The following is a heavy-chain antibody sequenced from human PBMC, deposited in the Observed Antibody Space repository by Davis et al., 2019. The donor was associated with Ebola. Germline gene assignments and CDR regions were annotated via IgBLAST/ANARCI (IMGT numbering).Heavy chain of an antibody. CDR2: IYYSGST. Sequence: MPGGSLRLSCTVSGGSISSSSYYWGWIRQPPGKGLEWIGSIYYSGSTYYNPSLKSRVTISVDTSKNQFSLKLSSVTAADTAVYYCARDYPGGPGVGYYYGMDVWGQGTTVTVSS. CDR3: ARDYPGGPGVGYYYGMDV. V-gene: IGHV4-39*01. D-gene: IGHD2-15*01. CDR1: GGSISSSSYY. J-gene: IGHJ6*02.